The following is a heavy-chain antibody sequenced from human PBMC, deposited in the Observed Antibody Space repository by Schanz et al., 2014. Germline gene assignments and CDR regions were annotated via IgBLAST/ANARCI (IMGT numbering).Heavy chain of an antibody. Sequence: VQLVESGGGVVQPGGSLRLSCAASGFTFDPYAMHWLRQSPGKGLEWVSAISGSGGSTYYADSVKGRFIISRDNSKNTLYLQVNSLRAEDTAVYYCAKHVRSLTGNDYWGQGTLVTVSS. V-gene: IGHV3-23*04. CDR3: AKHVRSLTGNDY. CDR1: GFTFDPYA. D-gene: IGHD3-9*01. J-gene: IGHJ4*02. CDR2: ISGSGGST.